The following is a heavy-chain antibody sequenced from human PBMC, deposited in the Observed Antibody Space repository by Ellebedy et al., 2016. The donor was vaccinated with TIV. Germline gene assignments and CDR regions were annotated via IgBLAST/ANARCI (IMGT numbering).Heavy chain of an antibody. CDR1: GFTFYMYA. CDR2: IYSGGST. J-gene: IGHJ4*02. D-gene: IGHD4-11*01. Sequence: GESLKISXAASGFTFYMYAMSWVRQAPGKGLEWVSLIYSGGSTHYADSVKGRFTISRDNSKNTVYLQMNSLRAEDTAVYYCARLDYIKDFDYWGQGTLVTVSS. CDR3: ARLDYIKDFDY. V-gene: IGHV3-53*01.